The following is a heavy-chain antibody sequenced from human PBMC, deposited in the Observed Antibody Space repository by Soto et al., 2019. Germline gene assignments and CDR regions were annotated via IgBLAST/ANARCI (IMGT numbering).Heavy chain of an antibody. Sequence: GESLKISCKGSGYSFTSYWIGWVRQMPGKGLEWMGIIYPGDSDTRYSPSFQGQVTISADKSISTAYLQWSSLKASDTAMYSCARVLSHGGHYYYGMDVWGQGTTVTVSS. CDR1: GYSFTSYW. D-gene: IGHD3-10*01. CDR3: ARVLSHGGHYYYGMDV. CDR2: IYPGDSDT. J-gene: IGHJ6*02. V-gene: IGHV5-51*01.